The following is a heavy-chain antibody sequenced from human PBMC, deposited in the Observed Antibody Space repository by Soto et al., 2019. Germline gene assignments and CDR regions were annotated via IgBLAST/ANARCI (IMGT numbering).Heavy chain of an antibody. Sequence: LETLSLTCAVYCGSFSGYYWSWIRQPPGKGLEWIGEINHSGSTNYNPSLKSRVTISVDTSKNQFSLKLSSVTAADTAVYYCARRARILLWFGESPSFDPWGQGTLVTVSS. D-gene: IGHD3-10*01. J-gene: IGHJ5*02. CDR3: ARRARILLWFGESPSFDP. V-gene: IGHV4-34*01. CDR1: CGSFSGYY. CDR2: INHSGST.